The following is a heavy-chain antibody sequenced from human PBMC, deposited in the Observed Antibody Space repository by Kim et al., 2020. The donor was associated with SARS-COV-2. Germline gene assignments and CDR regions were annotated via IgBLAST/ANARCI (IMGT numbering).Heavy chain of an antibody. V-gene: IGHV3-23*01. Sequence: GGSLRLSCAASGFTFSSYAMSWVRQAPAEGLEWVSAISGSGGSTYYADSVKGRFTISRDNSKNTLYLQMNSLRAEDTAVYYCAKDPTVQLPPYYYGMDVWGHGTTVTVSS. CDR3: AKDPTVQLPPYYYGMDV. J-gene: IGHJ6*02. D-gene: IGHD2-2*01. CDR1: GFTFSSYA. CDR2: ISGSGGST.